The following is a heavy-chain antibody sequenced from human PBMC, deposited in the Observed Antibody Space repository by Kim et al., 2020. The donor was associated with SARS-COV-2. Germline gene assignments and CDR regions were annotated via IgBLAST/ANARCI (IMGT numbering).Heavy chain of an antibody. CDR1: GGTFSSYA. V-gene: IGHV1-69*13. CDR2: IIPIFGTA. D-gene: IGHD1-7*01. Sequence: SVKVSCKASGGTFSSYAISWVRQAPGQGLEWMGGIIPIFGTANYAQKFQGRVTITADESTSTAYMELSSLRSEDTAVYYCARAVYNWNYGDYYYGMDVWGQGTTVTVSS. CDR3: ARAVYNWNYGDYYYGMDV. J-gene: IGHJ6*02.